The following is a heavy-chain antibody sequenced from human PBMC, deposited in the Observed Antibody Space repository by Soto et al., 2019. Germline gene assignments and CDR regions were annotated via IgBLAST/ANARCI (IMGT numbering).Heavy chain of an antibody. V-gene: IGHV1-18*01. J-gene: IGHJ3*02. CDR3: ARGRIVASIHDAFEI. Sequence: QGQLLQSGDEVKTPGASVRVSCRASGYPFTSYGISWVRQAPGQGLEGVARISAYNGKRDTAQKFQDRVTMTLDTSTDTAHMDRGDLTSAATAVYYCARGRIVASIHDAFEIWGQGTKVTVSS. CDR1: GYPFTSYG. D-gene: IGHD5-12*01. CDR2: ISAYNGKR.